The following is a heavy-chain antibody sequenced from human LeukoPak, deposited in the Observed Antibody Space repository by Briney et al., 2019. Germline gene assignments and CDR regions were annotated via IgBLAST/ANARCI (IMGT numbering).Heavy chain of an antibody. CDR1: GFTFSSYE. CDR2: INWNGGST. V-gene: IGHV3-20*04. CDR3: ARPVGALGY. J-gene: IGHJ4*02. D-gene: IGHD1-26*01. Sequence: GGSLRLSCAASGFTFSSYEMNWVRQAPGKGLEWVSGINWNGGSTGYADSVKGRFTISRDNAKNSLYLQMNSLRAEDTAVYYCARPVGALGYWGQGTLVTVSS.